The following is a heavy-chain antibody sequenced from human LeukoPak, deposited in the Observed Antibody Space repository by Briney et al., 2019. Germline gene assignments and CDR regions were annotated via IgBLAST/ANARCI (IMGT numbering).Heavy chain of an antibody. CDR3: TTLSYYYDRNY. CDR2: IKSKTDGGTT. J-gene: IGHJ4*02. V-gene: IGHV3-15*01. CDR1: GFTFSNAW. Sequence: GGSLRLSCAASGFTFSNAWMSWVRQAPGKGLEWVCRIKSKTDGGTTDYAARVKGRFTISRDDSNNTLYLQLNSLKTEDTAVYYCTTLSYYYDRNYWGQGTLVTVSS. D-gene: IGHD3-22*01.